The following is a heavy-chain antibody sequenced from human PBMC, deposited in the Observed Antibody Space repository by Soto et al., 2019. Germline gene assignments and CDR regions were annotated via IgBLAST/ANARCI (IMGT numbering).Heavy chain of an antibody. CDR2: INPSGGRT. Sequence: ASVKVSCKASGYTFTSYYMHWVRQAPGQGLEWMGIINPSGGRTTYAQKFQGRVTMTTDTSTSTVYMELSSLRSEDTAVYYCARIPAVAGTGGDIWGQGTMVTVSS. CDR1: GYTFTSYY. V-gene: IGHV1-46*03. J-gene: IGHJ3*02. CDR3: ARIPAVAGTGGDI. D-gene: IGHD6-19*01.